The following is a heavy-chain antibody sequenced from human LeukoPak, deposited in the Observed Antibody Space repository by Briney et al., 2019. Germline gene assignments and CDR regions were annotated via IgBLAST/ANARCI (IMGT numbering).Heavy chain of an antibody. CDR2: VHLDGRT. Sequence: SETLSLACGVSGGSVTSTNWWTWVRQPPGKGLEWIGEVHLDGRTNYNPSLKSRLTISVDLSENHISLKLTSVTAADTAVYYCAREGGFFRPLDYSGQGTLVTVSS. D-gene: IGHD3-3*01. CDR1: GGSVTSTNW. CDR3: AREGGFFRPLDY. V-gene: IGHV4-4*02. J-gene: IGHJ4*02.